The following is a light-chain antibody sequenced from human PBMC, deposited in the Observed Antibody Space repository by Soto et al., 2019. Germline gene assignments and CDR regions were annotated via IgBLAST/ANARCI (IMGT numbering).Light chain of an antibody. CDR2: KGT. CDR1: SSDVGAYNS. CDR3: CSSAPESTYV. J-gene: IGLJ1*01. Sequence: QSVLAQPASVSGSPVQSVTISCTVTSSDVGAYNSVSWYQQHPDKAPQLMIYKGTQRPSGVSNRFSGSTSGNAASLTISGLQAGDEADYFCCSSAPESTYVFGTGTKVTVL. V-gene: IGLV2-23*01.